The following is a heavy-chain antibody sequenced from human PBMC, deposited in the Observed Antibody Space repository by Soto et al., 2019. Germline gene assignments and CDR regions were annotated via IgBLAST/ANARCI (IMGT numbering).Heavy chain of an antibody. Sequence: GESLKISCKGSGYSFTSYWISWVRQMPGKGLEWMGRIDPSDSYTNYSPSFQGHVTISADKSISTAYLQWSSLKASDTAMYYCARRRTAARLHYYYSGMDVWGQGTTVTVSS. CDR2: IDPSDSYT. D-gene: IGHD6-6*01. CDR3: ARRRTAARLHYYYSGMDV. CDR1: GYSFTSYW. J-gene: IGHJ6*02. V-gene: IGHV5-10-1*01.